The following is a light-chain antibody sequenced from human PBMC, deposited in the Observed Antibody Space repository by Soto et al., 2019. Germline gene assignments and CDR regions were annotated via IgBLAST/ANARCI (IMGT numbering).Light chain of an antibody. CDR1: NIGGRS. CDR3: QVWDYSTDDVV. V-gene: IGLV3-21*02. CDR2: HDS. J-gene: IGLJ2*01. Sequence: ELTHPPSVSVAPGQTASITCGGDNIGGRSVHWYQQKPGQAPVVVVDHDSDRPSGIPERFSGSNSGNMATLTISRVEAGDEAVYHCQVWDYSTDDVVFGGGTQLTVL.